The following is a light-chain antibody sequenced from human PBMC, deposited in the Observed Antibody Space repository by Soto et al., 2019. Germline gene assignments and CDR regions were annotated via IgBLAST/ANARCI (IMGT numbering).Light chain of an antibody. CDR1: SSNIGAGYD. CDR3: QSYDSRLSGVV. J-gene: IGLJ2*01. V-gene: IGLV1-40*01. CDR2: GNS. Sequence: QSVLTQPPSVSGAPGQRVTISCTGSSSNIGAGYDVHWYQQLPGTAPKLLIYGNSNRPSGVPDRFCGAKSGTSASLAITGLQAEDEADYYCQSYDSRLSGVVFGGGTKLTVL.